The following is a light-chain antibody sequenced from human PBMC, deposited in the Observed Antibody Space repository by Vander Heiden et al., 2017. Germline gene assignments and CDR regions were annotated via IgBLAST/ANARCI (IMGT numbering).Light chain of an antibody. CDR3: RRALQTPNT. Sequence: DIVMPQSPLSLPVTPGEPASISCRSSQSLLHSNGYNYLDWYLQKPVQSPQLLIYLGSNRASGVPDRFTGSGSGTDFTLKISRVEAEDVGVYYCRRALQTPNTFGQGTKLEIK. CDR2: LGS. CDR1: QSLLHSNGYNY. J-gene: IGKJ2*01. V-gene: IGKV2-28*01.